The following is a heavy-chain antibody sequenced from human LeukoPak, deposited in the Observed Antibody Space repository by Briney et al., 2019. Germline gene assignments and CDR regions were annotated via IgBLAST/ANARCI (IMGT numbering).Heavy chain of an antibody. D-gene: IGHD6-13*01. J-gene: IGHJ4*02. CDR3: ARPEGYSSSWYYFDY. CDR2: INAGNGNT. CDR1: GYTFTSYA. Sequence: GASVKVSCKASGYTFTSYAMHWVRQAPGQRLEWMGWINAGNGNTKYSQKFQGRVTITRDTSASTAYMELSSLRSEDTAVYYCARPEGYSSSWYYFDYWGQGTLVTVSS. V-gene: IGHV1-3*01.